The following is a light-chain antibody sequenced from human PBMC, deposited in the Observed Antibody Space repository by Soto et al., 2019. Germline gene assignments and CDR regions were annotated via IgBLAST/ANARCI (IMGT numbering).Light chain of an antibody. CDR3: QQRSNWPSLT. CDR2: DAS. J-gene: IGKJ4*01. CDR1: QSVGSY. V-gene: IGKV3-11*01. Sequence: EIVLIQSPATLSLSPGERATLSCRASQSVGSYLAWYQHKPGQAPRLLISDASNRATGIPARFSGSGSETDFTLTISSLEPEDSAVYYSQQRSNWPSLTFGGGTKVEI.